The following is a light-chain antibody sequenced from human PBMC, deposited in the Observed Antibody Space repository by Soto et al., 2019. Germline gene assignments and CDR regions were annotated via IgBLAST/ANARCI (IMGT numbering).Light chain of an antibody. V-gene: IGKV1-5*03. CDR3: QQYNSYFQSWT. J-gene: IGKJ1*01. CDR1: QNIRNW. Sequence: DIQMTQSPSTLSASVGDRVTISCRASQNIRNWLAWFQQKPGKAPNLLIYMASNLQSGVPSRFSGSGSGTEFTLTISSLQPDEFATYYCQQYNSYFQSWTFGQGTKVEIK. CDR2: MAS.